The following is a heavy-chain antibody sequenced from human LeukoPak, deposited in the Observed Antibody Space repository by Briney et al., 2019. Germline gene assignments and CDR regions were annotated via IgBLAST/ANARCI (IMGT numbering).Heavy chain of an antibody. D-gene: IGHD5-18*01. V-gene: IGHV4-59*01. Sequence: NSSETLSLTCTVSGGSISSYYWSWIRQPPGKGLEWIGYIYYSGSTNYNPSLKSRVTISVDTSKNQFSLKLSSGTGAETGVDYLAGDTANFDFWGQGTLVTVSS. CDR1: GGSISSYY. CDR3: AGDTANFDF. CDR2: IYYSGST. J-gene: IGHJ4*02.